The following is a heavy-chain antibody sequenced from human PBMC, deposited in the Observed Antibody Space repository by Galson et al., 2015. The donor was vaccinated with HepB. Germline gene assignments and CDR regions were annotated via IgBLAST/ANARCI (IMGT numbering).Heavy chain of an antibody. J-gene: IGHJ4*02. V-gene: IGHV1-69*04. CDR2: IIPILGIA. Sequence: SVKVSCKASGGTFSSYTISWVRQAPGQGLEWMGRIIPILGIANYAQKFQGRVTITADKSTSTAYMELSSLRSEDTAVYYCARDIGFGELGDHYWGQGTLVTVSS. CDR3: ARDIGFGELGDHY. CDR1: GGTFSSYT. D-gene: IGHD3-10*01.